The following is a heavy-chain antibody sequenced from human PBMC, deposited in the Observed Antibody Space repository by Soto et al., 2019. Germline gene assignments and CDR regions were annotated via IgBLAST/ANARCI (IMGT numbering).Heavy chain of an antibody. CDR2: IIPILGIA. D-gene: IGHD5-12*01. CDR3: AGGRAGIIYSGYYFDC. V-gene: IGHV1-69*02. CDR1: GGTLSSYT. Sequence: SVKVSCKASGGTLSSYTISWVRQAPGQGLEWMGRIIPILGIANYAQKFQGRVTITADKSTSTAYMELSSLRSEDTAVYYCAGGRAGIIYSGYYFDCWGKGTRFTVAS. J-gene: IGHJ4*02.